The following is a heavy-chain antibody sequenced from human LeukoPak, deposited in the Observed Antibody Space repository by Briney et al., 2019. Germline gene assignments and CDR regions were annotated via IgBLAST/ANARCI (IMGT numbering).Heavy chain of an antibody. CDR3: VRDEGFHGSGSN. CDR1: GFTVSDNY. J-gene: IGHJ4*02. D-gene: IGHD3-10*01. CDR2: IYSGGGT. Sequence: PGGSLRLSCAASGFTVSDNYMSWVRQAPGKGLEWVSVIYSGGGTYYSHSVKGRFIISRDNSKNTLYLQMNTLRVEDTAVYYCVRDEGFHGSGSNWGPGTLVTVPS. V-gene: IGHV3-66*01.